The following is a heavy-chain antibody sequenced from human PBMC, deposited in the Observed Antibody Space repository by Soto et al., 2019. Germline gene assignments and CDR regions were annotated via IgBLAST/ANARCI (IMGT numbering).Heavy chain of an antibody. J-gene: IGHJ4*02. Sequence: EVQLLESGGGLVQPGGSLRLSCAAYGFTFSTYAMTWVRQAPGKGLEWVSTISGSAGSTYYADSVKGRFTISRDNSKNTLWLQMNSLRAEDTAIYYCAKDGYNYGQFDYWGQGTLVTVSS. V-gene: IGHV3-23*01. D-gene: IGHD5-18*01. CDR1: GFTFSTYA. CDR2: ISGSAGST. CDR3: AKDGYNYGQFDY.